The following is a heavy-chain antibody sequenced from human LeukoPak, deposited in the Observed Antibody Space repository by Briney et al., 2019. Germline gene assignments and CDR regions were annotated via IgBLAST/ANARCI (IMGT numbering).Heavy chain of an antibody. D-gene: IGHD5-18*01. CDR2: ISVSSVGT. CDR1: GFTFSSYA. CDR3: AKWVYSHGPGYFDY. V-gene: IGHV3-23*01. J-gene: IGHJ4*02. Sequence: GGPLRLSCAASGFTFSSYAMSWVRQAPGTGLEWVSTISVSSVGTYYADSVKGRFTISSDNSKNTLYLQMNSLRAEDTAVYYCAKWVYSHGPGYFDYWGQGTLVTVSS.